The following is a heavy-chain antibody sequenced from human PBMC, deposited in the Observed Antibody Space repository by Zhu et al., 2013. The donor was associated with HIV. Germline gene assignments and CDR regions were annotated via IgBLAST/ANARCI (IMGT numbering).Heavy chain of an antibody. CDR2: ISAYNGHT. D-gene: IGHD2-8*01. V-gene: IGHV1-18*01. CDR1: GYTFTSYG. CDR3: ARGVQVYGLYCTNGVCYGDFDY. J-gene: IGHJ4*02. Sequence: QVQLVQSGAEVKKPGASVKVSCKASGYTFTSYGISWVRQAPGQGLEWMGWISAYNGHTNYAQNLQGRVIMTTDTSTSTAYMELRSLRSDDTAVYYCARGVQVYGLYCTNGVCYGDFDYWGQGTLVTVSS.